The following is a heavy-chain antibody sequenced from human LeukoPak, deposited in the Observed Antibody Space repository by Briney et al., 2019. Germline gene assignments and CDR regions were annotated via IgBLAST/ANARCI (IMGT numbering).Heavy chain of an antibody. Sequence: ASVKVSCKASGYTSTSYDINWVRQATGQGLEWMGWMNPNSCNTGYAQKFQGRVTMTRNTSISTAYMELSSLRSEDTAVYYCARGLGRGLYGSGSYYKRGNYGMDVWGQGTTVTVSS. CDR1: GYTSTSYD. CDR3: ARGLGRGLYGSGSYYKRGNYGMDV. CDR2: MNPNSCNT. V-gene: IGHV1-8*01. J-gene: IGHJ6*02. D-gene: IGHD3-10*01.